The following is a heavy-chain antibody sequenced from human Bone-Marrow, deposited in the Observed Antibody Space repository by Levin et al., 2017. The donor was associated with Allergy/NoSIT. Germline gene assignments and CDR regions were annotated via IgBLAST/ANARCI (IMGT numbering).Heavy chain of an antibody. CDR3: ARSVGRADNYFDY. Sequence: SQTLSLTCAISGDSVSTSTATWSWIRQSPSRGLEWLGRTYYRSKWYNDYAVSVKGRIMINPDTSKNQFSLQLDSVTPEDTAMYYCARSVGRADNYFDYWGQGTLVTVSS. CDR2: TYYRSKWYN. J-gene: IGHJ4*02. D-gene: IGHD3-10*01. V-gene: IGHV6-1*01. CDR1: GDSVSTSTAT.